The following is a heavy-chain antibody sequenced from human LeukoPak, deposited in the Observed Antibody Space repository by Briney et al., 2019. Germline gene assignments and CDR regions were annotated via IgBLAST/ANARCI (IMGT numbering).Heavy chain of an antibody. D-gene: IGHD6-19*01. J-gene: IGHJ5*02. CDR3: AGGRSGWYRNWFDP. CDR2: ISSSSSYI. Sequence: PGGSLRLSCAASGFTFSSYAMSWVRQAPGKGLEWVSSISSSSSYIYYADSVKGRFTISRDNAKNSLYLQMNSLRAEDTAVYYCAGGRSGWYRNWFDPWGQGTLVTVSS. CDR1: GFTFSSYA. V-gene: IGHV3-21*01.